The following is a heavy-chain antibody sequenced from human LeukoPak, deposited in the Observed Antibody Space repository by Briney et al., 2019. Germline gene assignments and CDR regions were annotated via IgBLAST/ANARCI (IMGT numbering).Heavy chain of an antibody. CDR1: GGSISSYY. CDR2: IYYSGST. V-gene: IGHV4-59*12. D-gene: IGHD1-26*01. J-gene: IGHJ3*02. CDR3: ARDLPSGAFDI. Sequence: SETLSLTCTVSGGSISSYYWSWIRQPPGKGLEWIGYIYYSGSTYYNPSLKSRVTISVDTSKNQFSLKLSSVTAADTAVYYCARDLPSGAFDIWGQGTMVTVSS.